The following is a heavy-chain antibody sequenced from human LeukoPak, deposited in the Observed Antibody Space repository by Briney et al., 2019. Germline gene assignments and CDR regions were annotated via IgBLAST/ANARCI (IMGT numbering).Heavy chain of an antibody. Sequence: ASVKVSCKASGYTFTSYYMHWVRHAPGQGLEWMGIINPSGGSTSYAQKFQGRVTMTRDTSTSTVYMELSSLRSEDTAVYYCARARKTYSSGWHDHAFDIWGQGTMVTVSS. CDR3: ARARKTYSSGWHDHAFDI. J-gene: IGHJ3*02. D-gene: IGHD6-19*01. CDR1: GYTFTSYY. V-gene: IGHV1-46*01. CDR2: INPSGGST.